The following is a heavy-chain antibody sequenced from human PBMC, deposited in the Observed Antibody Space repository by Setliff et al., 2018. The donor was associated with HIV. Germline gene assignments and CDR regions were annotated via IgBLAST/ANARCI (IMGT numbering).Heavy chain of an antibody. D-gene: IGHD3-3*01. V-gene: IGHV4-34*01. CDR1: GGSFSGYY. CDR2: INHSGST. Sequence: SETLSLTCAVYGGSFSGYYWSWIRQPPGKGLEWIGEINHSGSTNYNPSLKSRVTISVDTSKNQFSLKLSSVTAADSAVYYCARAPITIFGVIIIPVYFQHWGQGTLVTVSS. CDR3: ARAPITIFGVIIIPVYFQH. J-gene: IGHJ1*01.